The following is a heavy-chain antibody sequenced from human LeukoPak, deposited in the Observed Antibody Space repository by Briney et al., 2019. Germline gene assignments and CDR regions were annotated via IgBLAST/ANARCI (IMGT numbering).Heavy chain of an antibody. J-gene: IGHJ4*02. V-gene: IGHV3-30-3*01. D-gene: IGHD3-22*01. CDR3: ARVPGYDSSGYFDY. CDR1: GFTFSSYS. CDR2: ISYDGNNK. Sequence: GGSLRLSCATSGFTFSSYSMHWVRQAPGKGLEWVAVISYDGNNKYYADSVKGRFTISRDNSKNTLYLQMNSLRAEDTAVYYCARVPGYDSSGYFDYWGQGTLVTVSS.